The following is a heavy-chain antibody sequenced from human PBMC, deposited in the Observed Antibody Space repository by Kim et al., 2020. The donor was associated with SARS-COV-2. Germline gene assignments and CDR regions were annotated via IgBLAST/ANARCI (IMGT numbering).Heavy chain of an antibody. CDR3: ATAYFGPTPRPSAMDV. Sequence: SVKVSCKASGGSFDKSVISWVRQAPGQGLEWMGGTIPIFGTSEYAQNFQDRVTITADESTSTAYMELSSLRYEDTAVYYCATAYFGPTPRPSAMDVWGQGTTVTVSS. J-gene: IGHJ6*02. CDR2: TIPIFGTS. V-gene: IGHV1-69*13. D-gene: IGHD3-9*01. CDR1: GGSFDKSV.